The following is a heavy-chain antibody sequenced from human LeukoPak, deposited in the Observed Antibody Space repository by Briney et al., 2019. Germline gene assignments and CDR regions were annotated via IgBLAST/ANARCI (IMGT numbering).Heavy chain of an antibody. CDR1: GFTFSNYG. CDR2: MRYDGNNK. J-gene: IGHJ4*02. CDR3: AKDGGSITFGGVIAN. Sequence: GGSLRLSCGASGFTFSNYGMLWVRQAPGKGLDWVAFMRYDGNNKLYADSVKGRFTISRDNSKNTLYLQMNSLRAEDTAVYYCAKDGGSITFGGVIANWGQGTLVTVSS. D-gene: IGHD3-16*02. V-gene: IGHV3-30*02.